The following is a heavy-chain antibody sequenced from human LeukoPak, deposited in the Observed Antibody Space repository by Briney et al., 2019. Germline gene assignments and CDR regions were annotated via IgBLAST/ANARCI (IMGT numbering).Heavy chain of an antibody. J-gene: IGHJ4*02. Sequence: GGSLRLSCAASGFTFSSYGMHWARQAPGKGLEWVAVIWYDGSNKYYADSVKGRFTISRDNSKNTLYLQMNSLRAEDTAVYYCARSSPSSGFSTFDYWGQGTLVTVSS. D-gene: IGHD6-19*01. CDR3: ARSSPSSGFSTFDY. V-gene: IGHV3-33*01. CDR2: IWYDGSNK. CDR1: GFTFSSYG.